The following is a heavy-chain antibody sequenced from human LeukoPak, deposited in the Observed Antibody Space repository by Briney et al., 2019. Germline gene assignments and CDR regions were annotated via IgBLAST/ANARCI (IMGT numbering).Heavy chain of an antibody. Sequence: PSEALSLTCAVYGGSFSGYYWSWIRQPPGKGLEWIGEINHSGSTNYNPSLKSRVTISVDRSKNQFSLKLSSVTAADTAVYYCARVGYDILTGYRFDPWGQGTLVTVSS. J-gene: IGHJ5*02. V-gene: IGHV4-34*01. CDR2: INHSGST. CDR3: ARVGYDILTGYRFDP. CDR1: GGSFSGYY. D-gene: IGHD3-9*01.